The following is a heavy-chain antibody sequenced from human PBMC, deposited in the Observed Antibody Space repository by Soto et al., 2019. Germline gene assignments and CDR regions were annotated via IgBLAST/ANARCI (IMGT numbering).Heavy chain of an antibody. CDR2: IHYSGST. CDR3: ATEDRNDYDSSGYCH. CDR1: GGSIRRGRYY. D-gene: IGHD3-22*01. J-gene: IGHJ4*02. Sequence: SETLSLTCTVSGGSIRRGRYYWSWIRQHPGKGLEWIGYIHYSGSTYYNPSLKSRLSTSVDTSKNQFSLKLRSVTAADTAVYYCATEDRNDYDSSGYCHWGQGALVTVSS. V-gene: IGHV4-31*02.